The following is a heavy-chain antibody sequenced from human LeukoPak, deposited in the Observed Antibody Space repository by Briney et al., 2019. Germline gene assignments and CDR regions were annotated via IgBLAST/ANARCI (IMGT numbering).Heavy chain of an antibody. V-gene: IGHV4-34*01. CDR3: VRRDLWFGELFADY. D-gene: IGHD3-10*01. CDR2: INHSGST. CDR1: GGSFSGYY. Sequence: KSSETLSLTCAVYGGSFSGYYWSWICQPPGKGLEWIGEINHSGSTNYNPSLKSRVTISVDTPKNQISLKLSSVTAADTAVYYCVRRDLWFGELFADYWGQGTLVTVSS. J-gene: IGHJ4*02.